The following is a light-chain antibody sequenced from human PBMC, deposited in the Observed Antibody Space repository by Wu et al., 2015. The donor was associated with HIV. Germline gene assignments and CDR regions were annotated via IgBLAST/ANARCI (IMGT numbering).Light chain of an antibody. CDR2: AAS. Sequence: DIQMTQSPSSLSASVGDRITITCRASQSISTYLNWYQQKPGKAPKLLIYAASNLQSGVPSRFSGSGSGTDFTLTISSLQPEDFATYYCQQSYSTQMYTFGQGTKLE. J-gene: IGKJ2*01. CDR1: QSISTY. CDR3: QQSYSTQMYT. V-gene: IGKV1-39*01.